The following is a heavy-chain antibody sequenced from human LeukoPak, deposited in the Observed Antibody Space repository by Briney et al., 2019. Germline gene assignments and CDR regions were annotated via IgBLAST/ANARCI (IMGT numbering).Heavy chain of an antibody. Sequence: PSETLSLTCAVYGGSFSGYYWSWIRRPPGKGLEWIGEINHSGSTNYNPSLKSRVTISVDTSKNQFSLKLSSVTAADTAVYYCARGAHCTNGVCYYYYYGMDVWGQGTTVTVSS. CDR1: GGSFSGYY. D-gene: IGHD2-8*01. CDR3: ARGAHCTNGVCYYYYYGMDV. J-gene: IGHJ6*02. CDR2: INHSGST. V-gene: IGHV4-34*01.